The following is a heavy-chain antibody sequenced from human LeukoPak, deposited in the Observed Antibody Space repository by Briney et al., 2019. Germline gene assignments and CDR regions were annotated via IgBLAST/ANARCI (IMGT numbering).Heavy chain of an antibody. V-gene: IGHV4-39*07. J-gene: IGHJ4*02. D-gene: IGHD3-10*01. CDR2: IYYSGST. CDR3: ASDRFGEPHSSVERDY. Sequence: SETLSLTCTVSGGSISSSSYYWGWIRQPPGKGLEWIGSIYYSGSTYYNPSLKSRVTISVDTSKNQFSLKLSSVTAADTAAYYCASDRFGEPHSSVERDYWGQGTLVTVSS. CDR1: GGSISSSSYY.